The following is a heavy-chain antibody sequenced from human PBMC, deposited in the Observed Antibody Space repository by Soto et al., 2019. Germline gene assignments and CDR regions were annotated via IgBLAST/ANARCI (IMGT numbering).Heavy chain of an antibody. V-gene: IGHV4-39*01. Sequence: SETLSLTCTVSGGAFSSTNYYWSWIRQPPGKGLEWIGSISYSGKIYYNPSLKSRVTISVDTSKNQFSLRLSSVTAADTAVYYCARQVPAGAASYYYGMDVWGQGTTVTVSS. CDR1: GGAFSSTNYY. J-gene: IGHJ6*02. D-gene: IGHD1-26*01. CDR3: ARQVPAGAASYYYGMDV. CDR2: ISYSGKI.